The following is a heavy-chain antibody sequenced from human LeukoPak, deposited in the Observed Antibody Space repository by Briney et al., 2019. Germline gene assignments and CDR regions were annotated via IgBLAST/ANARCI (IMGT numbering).Heavy chain of an antibody. CDR3: ARTRYCSATSCYMGY. CDR1: GGSISSYY. J-gene: IGHJ4*02. V-gene: IGHV4-59*01. D-gene: IGHD2-2*02. CDR2: FYNSGST. Sequence: KSSETLSLTCTVSGGSISSYYWSWIRQPPGKGLEWIGYFYNSGSTKYNPSLKSRVTISVDTSKNQFSLKLSSVTAADTAVYYCARTRYCSATSCYMGYWGQGTLVTVSS.